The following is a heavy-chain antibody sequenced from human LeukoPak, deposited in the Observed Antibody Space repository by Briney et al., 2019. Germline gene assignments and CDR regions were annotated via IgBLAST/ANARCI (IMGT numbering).Heavy chain of an antibody. J-gene: IGHJ4*02. CDR2: IHNSARP. V-gene: IGHV4-59*01. Sequence: LETLSLTCTVSGGSISSYYWSWIRQPPGKGLEWIGYIHNSARPDYNPSLKSRVTISVDTSKNQFSLNLISVTAADTAVYYCARVSRWSDWAFEGWGQGTLVTVSS. CDR1: GGSISSYY. CDR3: ARVSRWSDWAFEG. D-gene: IGHD3-16*01.